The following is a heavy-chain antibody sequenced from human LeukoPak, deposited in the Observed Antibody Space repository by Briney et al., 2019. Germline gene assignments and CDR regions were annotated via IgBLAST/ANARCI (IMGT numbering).Heavy chain of an antibody. CDR1: GYSISSGYY. Sequence: SETLSLTCTVSGYSISSGYYWGWIRQPPGKGLEWIGSIYHSGSTYYNPSLKSRVTISVDTSKNQFSLKLSSVTAADTAVYYCARGGTGTTGGLFSHYYYYYYMDVWGKGTTVTVSS. J-gene: IGHJ6*03. CDR3: ARGGTGTTGGLFSHYYYYYYMDV. CDR2: IYHSGST. D-gene: IGHD1-7*01. V-gene: IGHV4-38-2*02.